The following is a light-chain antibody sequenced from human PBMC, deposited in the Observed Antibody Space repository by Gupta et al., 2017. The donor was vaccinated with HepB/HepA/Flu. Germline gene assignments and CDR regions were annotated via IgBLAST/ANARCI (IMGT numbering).Light chain of an antibody. J-gene: IGKJ3*01. CDR3: QQSYSVPVT. V-gene: IGKV1-39*01. CDR1: QGISNY. Sequence: DIQMTQSPSSLSASVGDRVTIACRASQGISNYLNWYQRKPGKAPKILVSTASSLQSGVPSRFSGSGSGTEFTLTISSLQPEDFATYFCQQSYSVPVTFGHGTNVDIE. CDR2: TAS.